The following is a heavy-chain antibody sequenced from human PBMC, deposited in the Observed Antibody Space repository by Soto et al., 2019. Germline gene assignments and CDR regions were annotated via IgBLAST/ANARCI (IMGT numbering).Heavy chain of an antibody. J-gene: IGHJ4*02. CDR1: GGSISSHF. Sequence: PXETLSLTCTVSGGSISSHFWSWIRQPPGKGLEWIGYIYYSGSTNYNPSLKSRVTISVDTSKNQFSLKLSSVTAADTAVYYCARSGTAMVLVDYWGQGTLVTVSS. V-gene: IGHV4-59*11. D-gene: IGHD5-18*01. CDR3: ARSGTAMVLVDY. CDR2: IYYSGST.